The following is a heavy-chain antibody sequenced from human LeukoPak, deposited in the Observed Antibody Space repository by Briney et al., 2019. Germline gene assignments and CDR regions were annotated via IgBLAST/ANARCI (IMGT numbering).Heavy chain of an antibody. CDR2: INPSGGST. Sequence: ASVKVSCKASGYTFTSYYMHWVRQAPGQGLEWMGIINPSGGSTSYAQKFQGRVTMTRDTSTSTVYMELSSLRSEDTAVYYCARALRYYDFWSGYYNPSQFDYWGQGTLVTVSS. CDR3: ARALRYYDFWSGYYNPSQFDY. CDR1: GYTFTSYY. J-gene: IGHJ4*02. D-gene: IGHD3-3*01. V-gene: IGHV1-46*01.